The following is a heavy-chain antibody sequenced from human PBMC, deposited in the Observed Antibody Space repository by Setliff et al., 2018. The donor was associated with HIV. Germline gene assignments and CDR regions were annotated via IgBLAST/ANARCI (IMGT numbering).Heavy chain of an antibody. V-gene: IGHV7-4-1*02. D-gene: IGHD2-21*01. CDR1: GYTFSSHS. CDR2: INTNTGNP. J-gene: IGHJ3*02. CDR3: ARDYYCGRDCYSAFDS. Sequence: ASVKVSCKASGYTFSSHSINWVRQAPGQGLEWMGWINTNTGNPTYGQGFTGRFVLSLDSSVNTAYLQTSSLRAEDTAVYYCARDYYCGRDCYSAFDSWGQGTMVTVSS.